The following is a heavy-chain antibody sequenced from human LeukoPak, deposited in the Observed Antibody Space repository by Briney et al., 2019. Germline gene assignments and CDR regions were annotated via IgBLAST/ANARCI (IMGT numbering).Heavy chain of an antibody. Sequence: GGSLRLSCAASGFTFSSYWMHWVRQAPGKGLVWVSRINSDGSSTTYADSVKGRFTISRDNAKNTLYLQMNSLRAEDTAMYYCVRQHSYASSGYYPWDYCGQGTLVTVSS. CDR1: GFTFSSYW. J-gene: IGHJ4*02. V-gene: IGHV3-74*01. CDR3: VRQHSYASSGYYPWDY. CDR2: INSDGSST. D-gene: IGHD3-22*01.